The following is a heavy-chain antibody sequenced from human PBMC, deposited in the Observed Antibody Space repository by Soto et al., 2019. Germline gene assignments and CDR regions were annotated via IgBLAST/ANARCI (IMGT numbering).Heavy chain of an antibody. J-gene: IGHJ6*02. CDR1: GGTFSSYA. Sequence: QVQLVQSGAEVKKPGSSVKVSCKASGGTFSSYAISWVRQAPGQGLEWMGGIIPIFGTANYAQKFQGRVTITADKSTSKAYMELSSLRSEDKAVYYCARESYGSGSYYLAGMDVWGQGTTVTVSS. V-gene: IGHV1-69*06. CDR2: IIPIFGTA. D-gene: IGHD3-10*01. CDR3: ARESYGSGSYYLAGMDV.